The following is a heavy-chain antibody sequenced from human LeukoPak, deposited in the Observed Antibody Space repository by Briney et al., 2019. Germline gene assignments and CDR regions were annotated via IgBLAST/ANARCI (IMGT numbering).Heavy chain of an antibody. CDR3: ARVSYYDSSGYSRGIDY. V-gene: IGHV5-51*01. CDR1: GYNFTNYW. CDR2: IYPGDSDI. Sequence: GASLKISCKGSGYNFTNYWIGWVRQMPGKGLEWMGIIYPGDSDIRYSPSFQGQVTISVDKSISTAYLQWSSLKASDTAMYYCARVSYYDSSGYSRGIDYWGQGTLVTVSS. J-gene: IGHJ4*02. D-gene: IGHD3-22*01.